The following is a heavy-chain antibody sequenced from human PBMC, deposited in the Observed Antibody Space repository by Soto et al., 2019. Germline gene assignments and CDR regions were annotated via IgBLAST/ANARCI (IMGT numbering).Heavy chain of an antibody. CDR3: ARDLGYGRSWTCYREWFDP. D-gene: IGHD2-2*01. J-gene: IGHJ5*02. CDR1: GYTFTTHG. V-gene: IGHV1-18*01. Sequence: QVQLVQSGAEVKKPGASVKVSCKASGYTFTTHGIIWVRQVPGQGLEWMGWVRGDNGHTNYAQSLQGRVNMTTDTSTNTAYMELRSLRSDDTDVYYCARDLGYGRSWTCYREWFDPWGQGTLVTVSS. CDR2: VRGDNGHT.